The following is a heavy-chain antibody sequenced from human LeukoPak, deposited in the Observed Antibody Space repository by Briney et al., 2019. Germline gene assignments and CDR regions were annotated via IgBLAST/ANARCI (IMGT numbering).Heavy chain of an antibody. J-gene: IGHJ4*02. D-gene: IGHD2-8*02. V-gene: IGHV3-73*01. CDR3: AKVFGTDSYFDY. CDR2: IRSKANTYAT. Sequence: GGSLRLSCAASGFTFSGSAVHWVRQASGKGLEWVGRIRSKANTYATSYAASMKGRFAISRDDSKNTAYLQMNSLKVEDTAVYYCAKVFGTDSYFDYWGQGTLVTVSS. CDR1: GFTFSGSA.